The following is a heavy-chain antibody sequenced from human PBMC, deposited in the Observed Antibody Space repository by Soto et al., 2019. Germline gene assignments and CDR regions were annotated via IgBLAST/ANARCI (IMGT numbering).Heavy chain of an antibody. J-gene: IGHJ3*01. Sequence: QDQLVQSGVEVKSPGASVKVSCKASGYSFSTHGISWVRQAPGQGLEWMGWITPSSGHTNYEQKFQGRVTMTTDTSTNTGSMELRSLRSDDSAVYYCACFRDCGGSRCDPSLPFDLWGKGTLVTVSS. CDR2: ITPSSGHT. CDR1: GYSFSTHG. V-gene: IGHV1-18*01. CDR3: ACFRDCGGSRCDPSLPFDL. D-gene: IGHD2-21*01.